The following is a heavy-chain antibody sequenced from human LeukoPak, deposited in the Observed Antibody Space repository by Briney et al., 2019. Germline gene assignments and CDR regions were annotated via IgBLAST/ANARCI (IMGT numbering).Heavy chain of an antibody. CDR3: ARGVAAAGRENWFDP. Sequence: ASVKVSCKASGYTFTTYAINWVRQAPGQGLEWMGWINPNSGGTNYAQKFQGRVAMTRDTSTSTVYMELSSLRSEDTAVYYCARGVAAAGRENWFDPWGQGTLVTVSS. V-gene: IGHV1-8*01. CDR1: GYTFTTYA. CDR2: INPNSGGT. J-gene: IGHJ5*02. D-gene: IGHD6-13*01.